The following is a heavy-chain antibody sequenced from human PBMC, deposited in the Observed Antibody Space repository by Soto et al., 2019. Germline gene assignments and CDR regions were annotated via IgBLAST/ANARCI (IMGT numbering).Heavy chain of an antibody. Sequence: GGSLRLSCAASGFTFSSYSMNWVRQAPGKGLEWVSYISSSSSTIYYADSVKGRFTISRDNAKNSLYLQMNSLRAEDTAVYYCARNSYYDFTYYMDVWGKGTTVTVSS. D-gene: IGHD3-3*01. CDR2: ISSSSSTI. CDR3: ARNSYYDFTYYMDV. J-gene: IGHJ6*03. V-gene: IGHV3-48*01. CDR1: GFTFSSYS.